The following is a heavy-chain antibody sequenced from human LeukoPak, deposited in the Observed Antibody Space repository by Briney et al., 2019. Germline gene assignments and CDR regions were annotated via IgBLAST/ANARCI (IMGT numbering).Heavy chain of an antibody. V-gene: IGHV4-59*08. CDR2: IYYSGST. J-gene: IGHJ4*02. Sequence: PSETLSLNCTVSGGSISSYYWSWIRQPPGQGLEWIGYIYYSGSTNYNPSLKSRVTISVDTSKNQFSLKLSSVTAADTAVYYCARVRKLYYYDSSGYFYSDQFDYWGQGTLVTVSS. CDR3: ARVRKLYYYDSSGYFYSDQFDY. D-gene: IGHD3-22*01. CDR1: GGSISSYY.